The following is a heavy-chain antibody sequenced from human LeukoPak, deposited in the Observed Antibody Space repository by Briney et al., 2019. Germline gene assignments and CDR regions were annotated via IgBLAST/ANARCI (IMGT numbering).Heavy chain of an antibody. D-gene: IGHD3-10*01. CDR1: GFTFRSFA. CDR3: AKNYESGRGVPYGMDV. V-gene: IGHV3-23*01. CDR2: IGSGSGGTT. J-gene: IGHJ6*02. Sequence: GGSLRLSRAASGFTFRSFAMRCVRQAPGKGLEWVSAIGSGSGGTTIYADSVKGRFTISRDNSKNTLYLQMSSLRNEDTAVYYCAKNYESGRGVPYGMDVWGQGTTVTVSS.